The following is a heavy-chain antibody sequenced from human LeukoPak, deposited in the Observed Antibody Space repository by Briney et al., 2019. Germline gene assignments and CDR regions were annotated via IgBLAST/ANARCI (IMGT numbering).Heavy chain of an antibody. D-gene: IGHD5-18*01. J-gene: IGHJ6*03. Sequence: SETLSLTCAVYGGSFSGYYWSWIRQPPGKGLEWIGEINHSGSTNYNPSLKSRVTISVDTSKNQFSLKLSSVTAADTAGYYCARGKGQLWPHYYYYYYMDVWGKGTTVTVPS. V-gene: IGHV4-34*01. CDR1: GGSFSGYY. CDR3: ARGKGQLWPHYYYYYYMDV. CDR2: INHSGST.